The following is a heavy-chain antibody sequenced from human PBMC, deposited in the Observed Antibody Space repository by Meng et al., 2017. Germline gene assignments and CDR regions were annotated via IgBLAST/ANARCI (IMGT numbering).Heavy chain of an antibody. V-gene: IGHV4-34*01. D-gene: IGHD6-19*01. CDR1: GGSFSGYY. CDR2: INHGGST. CDR3: ARGRVAVAGSGGIDY. J-gene: IGHJ4*02. Sequence: SETLSLTCAVYGGSFSGYYWSWIRQPPGKGLEWIGEINHGGSTNYNPSLKSRVTISVDTSKNQFSLKLSSVTAADTAVYYCARGRVAVAGSGGIDYWGQGTLVTVSS.